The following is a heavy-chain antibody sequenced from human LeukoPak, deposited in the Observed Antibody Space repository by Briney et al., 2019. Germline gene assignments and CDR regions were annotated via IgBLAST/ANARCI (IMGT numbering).Heavy chain of an antibody. CDR2: IKQDGSEK. D-gene: IGHD3-3*01. J-gene: IGHJ4*02. V-gene: IGHV3-7*01. CDR3: ARDPSRSGYYTPDKVFDY. Sequence: GGSLRLSCAASGFTFSDYWMSWVRQAPGKGLEWVANIKQDGSEKDYVDSVKGRFTISRDNAKNSLYLQMNSLRAEDTAVYYCARDPSRSGYYTPDKVFDYWGQGTLVTVSS. CDR1: GFTFSDYW.